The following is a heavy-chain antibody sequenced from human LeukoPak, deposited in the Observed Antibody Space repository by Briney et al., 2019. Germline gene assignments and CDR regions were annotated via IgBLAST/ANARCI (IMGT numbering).Heavy chain of an antibody. Sequence: ASVKVSCKASGYTFTGYYMHWVRQAPGQGLEWMGWINPNSGGTNYAQRFQGRVTMTRDTSISTAYMELRRLRSDDTAVYYCARSMVRGVIIGWGQGTLVTVSS. CDR1: GYTFTGYY. D-gene: IGHD3-10*01. J-gene: IGHJ4*02. V-gene: IGHV1-2*02. CDR3: ARSMVRGVIIG. CDR2: INPNSGGT.